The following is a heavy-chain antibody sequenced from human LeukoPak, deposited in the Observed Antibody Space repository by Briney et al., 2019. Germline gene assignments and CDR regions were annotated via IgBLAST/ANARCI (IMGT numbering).Heavy chain of an antibody. D-gene: IGHD1-14*01. CDR3: ARGIRGSFDY. CDR2: IIPIFGTA. V-gene: IGHV1-69*05. CDR1: GGTFSSYA. Sequence: GASVKVSCKASGGTFSSYAISWVRQAPGQGLEWMGGIIPIFGTANYAQKFQGRVTMTRDTSTSTVYMELSSLRSEDTAVYYCARGIRGSFDYWGQGTLVTVSS. J-gene: IGHJ4*02.